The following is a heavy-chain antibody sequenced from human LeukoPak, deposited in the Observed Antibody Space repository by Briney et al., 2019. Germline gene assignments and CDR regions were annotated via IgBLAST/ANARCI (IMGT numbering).Heavy chain of an antibody. CDR3: ARGDIVVVPAATDY. J-gene: IGHJ4*02. V-gene: IGHV3-21*01. Sequence: GGSLRLSCAASGFTFSSYSMDWVRQAPGKGLEWVSSISSSSSYIYYADSVKGRFTISRDNAKNSLYLQMNSLRAEDTAVYYCARGDIVVVPAATDYWGQGTLVTVSS. CDR1: GFTFSSYS. CDR2: ISSSSSYI. D-gene: IGHD2-2*01.